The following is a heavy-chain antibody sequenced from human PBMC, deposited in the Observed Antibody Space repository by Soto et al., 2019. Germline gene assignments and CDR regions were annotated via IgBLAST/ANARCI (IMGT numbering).Heavy chain of an antibody. D-gene: IGHD5-12*01. J-gene: IGHJ6*02. CDR3: AKVVSGYDGLYYYGMDV. CDR1: GFTFSSYG. Sequence: PGGSLRLSCAACGFTFSSYGMHWVRQAPGKGLEWVAVISYDGSNKYYADSVKGRFTISRDNSKNTLYLQMNSLRAEDTAVYYCAKVVSGYDGLYYYGMDVWGQGTTVTVSS. V-gene: IGHV3-30*18. CDR2: ISYDGSNK.